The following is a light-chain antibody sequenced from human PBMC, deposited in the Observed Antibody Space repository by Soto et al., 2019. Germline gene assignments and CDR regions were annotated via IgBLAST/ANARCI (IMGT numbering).Light chain of an antibody. CDR3: QQYNNWPLT. Sequence: ELVLTQFSATLSVSVVDRAPISCMASQSVSSNLAWYQQKPGQAPRLLIYGASTRATGIPARFSGSGSGTEFTLTISSLQSEDFAVYSCQQYNNWPLTFGGGTKVDIK. V-gene: IGKV3-15*01. J-gene: IGKJ4*01. CDR1: QSVSSN. CDR2: GAS.